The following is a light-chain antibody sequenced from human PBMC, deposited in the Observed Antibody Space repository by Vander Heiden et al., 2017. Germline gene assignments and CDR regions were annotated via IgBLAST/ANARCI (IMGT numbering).Light chain of an antibody. Sequence: VMTQSPLSLPVTLGQPAAISCTSSQRLIHSDGHTSLNFFQQRPCQSPRLLIYKVSNRDSWVPDRFSGSGSGTDFTLRISRVEAEDVGVYYCMQATRWPLPFGGGTKVEIK. J-gene: IGKJ4*01. CDR1: QRLIHSDGHTS. V-gene: IGKV2-30*02. CDR3: MQATRWPLP. CDR2: KVS.